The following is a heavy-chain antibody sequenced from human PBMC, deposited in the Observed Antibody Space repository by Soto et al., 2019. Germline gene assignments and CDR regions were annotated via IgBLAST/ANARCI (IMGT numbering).Heavy chain of an antibody. D-gene: IGHD6-25*01. CDR2: LIPMFGTT. CDR1: GGTFSSYS. CDR3: ARAAVLTFTRFYDVDV. J-gene: IGHJ6*02. Sequence: QVQLVQSGAEVKTPGSSVKVSCEASGGTFSSYSLNWVRQAPGQGLEWMGRLIPMFGTTDYAQRFQGRVTFAADESTNTASMEVTDMTSEETAVYYCARAAVLTFTRFYDVDVWGQGTTVTVSS. V-gene: IGHV1-69*18.